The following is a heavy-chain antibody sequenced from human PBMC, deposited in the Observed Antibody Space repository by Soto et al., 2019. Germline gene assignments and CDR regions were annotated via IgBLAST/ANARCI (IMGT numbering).Heavy chain of an antibody. CDR1: GGTFSSYA. Sequence: QVQLVQSGAEVKKPGSSVKVSCKASGGTFSSYAISWVRQAPGQGLEWMGGIIPIFGTANYAQKFQGRVTINADESTSTAYMELSSLRSEDTAVYYCETEGRFLEWLLYWGQGTLVTVSS. J-gene: IGHJ4*02. V-gene: IGHV1-69*01. CDR2: IIPIFGTA. D-gene: IGHD3-3*01. CDR3: ETEGRFLEWLLY.